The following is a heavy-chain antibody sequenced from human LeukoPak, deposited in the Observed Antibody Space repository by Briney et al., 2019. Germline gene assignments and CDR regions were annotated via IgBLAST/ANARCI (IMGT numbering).Heavy chain of an antibody. V-gene: IGHV1-2*02. CDR2: INPNSGGT. CDR3: ARGGAGRGYSYGYTLGGMDV. Sequence: EASVTVSCKASGYTFTGYYMHWVRQAPGQGLEWMGWINPNSGGTNYAQKFQGRVTMTRDTSIGTAYMELSRLRSDDTAVYYCARGGAGRGYSYGYTLGGMDVWGQGTTVTVSS. D-gene: IGHD5-18*01. J-gene: IGHJ6*02. CDR1: GYTFTGYY.